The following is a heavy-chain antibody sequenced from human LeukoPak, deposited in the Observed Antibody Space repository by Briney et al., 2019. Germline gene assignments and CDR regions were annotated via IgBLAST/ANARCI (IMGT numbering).Heavy chain of an antibody. D-gene: IGHD5-24*01. CDR2: TNGDGGYT. CDR1: GFTFNNYA. Sequence: PGGSLRLSCAASGFTFNNYAMSWVRQAPGKGLEWVSATNGDGGYTYYADSVKGRFTISRDNSKNTLHLLMHSLRGEDTAVYSCARLFSGATPYYGLDVWGQGTTVTVSS. V-gene: IGHV3-23*01. J-gene: IGHJ6*02. CDR3: ARLFSGATPYYGLDV.